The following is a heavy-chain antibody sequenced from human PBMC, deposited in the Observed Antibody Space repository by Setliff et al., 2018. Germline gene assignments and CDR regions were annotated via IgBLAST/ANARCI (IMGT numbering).Heavy chain of an antibody. CDR2: ISSSSSTI. D-gene: IGHD6-19*01. CDR3: AKDSVAVAGTDFYYYYGMDV. CDR1: GFTFSSYS. Sequence: GGSLRLSCAASGFTFSSYSMNWVRQAPGKGLEWVSYISSSSSTIYYADSVKGRFTISRDNAKNSLYLQMNSLRAEDTALYYCAKDSVAVAGTDFYYYYGMDVWGQGTTVTVSS. V-gene: IGHV3-48*01. J-gene: IGHJ6*02.